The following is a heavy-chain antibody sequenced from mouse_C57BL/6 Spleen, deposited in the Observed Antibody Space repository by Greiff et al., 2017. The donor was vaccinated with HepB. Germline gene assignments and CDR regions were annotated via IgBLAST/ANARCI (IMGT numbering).Heavy chain of an antibody. V-gene: IGHV5-4*03. CDR3: ARGWTTVVAIPFDY. Sequence: DVKLVESGGGLVKPGGSLKLSCAASGFTFSSYAMSWVRQTPEKRLEWVATISDGGSYTYYPDNVKGRFTISRDNAKNNLYLQMSHLKSEGTAMYYCARGWTTVVAIPFDYWGQGTTLTVSS. J-gene: IGHJ2*01. D-gene: IGHD1-1*01. CDR2: ISDGGSYT. CDR1: GFTFSSYA.